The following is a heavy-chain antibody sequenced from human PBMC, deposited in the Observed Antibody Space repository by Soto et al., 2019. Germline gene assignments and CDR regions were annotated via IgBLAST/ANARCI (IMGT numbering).Heavy chain of an antibody. J-gene: IGHJ4*02. CDR2: ISAYSGKT. CDR1: GYTFTSYG. V-gene: IGHV1-18*01. D-gene: IGHD4-17*01. CDR3: ARNNDYGDFDY. Sequence: QVRLVQSGAEVKKPGASVKVSCKASGYTFTSYGISWVRQAPGQGLEWMGWISAYSGKTNYAQKLQGRVTMTKDTSTSTAYMDLRSLRSDDTAVYYCARNNDYGDFDYWGQGTLVTVSS.